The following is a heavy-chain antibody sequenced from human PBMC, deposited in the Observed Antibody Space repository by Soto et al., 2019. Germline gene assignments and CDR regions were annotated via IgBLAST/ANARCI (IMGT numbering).Heavy chain of an antibody. V-gene: IGHV3-23*01. CDR2: ISGGGGTT. CDR3: AKALSHDSPFDY. J-gene: IGHJ4*02. D-gene: IGHD1-1*01. Sequence: EVRLLESGGGLVQPGGSLRLSCTASGFTFIDYAMSWVRQAPGKRLEWVSLISGGGGTTQYADSVKGRFTISRDNSKNTVYLQMNSLRVDDTAVYFCAKALSHDSPFDYWGQGTLVTVSS. CDR1: GFTFIDYA.